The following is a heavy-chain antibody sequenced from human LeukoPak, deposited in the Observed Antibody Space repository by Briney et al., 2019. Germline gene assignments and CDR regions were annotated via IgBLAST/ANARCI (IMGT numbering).Heavy chain of an antibody. D-gene: IGHD5-24*01. CDR3: AKDFSLQSTTLYYFDY. V-gene: IGHV3-30*18. CDR1: GFTFSSYG. Sequence: GGSLRLSCAASGFTFSSYGMHWVRQAPGNGLEWVAVISYDGSNKYYADSVKGRFTISRDNSKNTLYLQMNSLRAEDTAVYYCAKDFSLQSTTLYYFDYWGQGTLVTVSS. J-gene: IGHJ4*02. CDR2: ISYDGSNK.